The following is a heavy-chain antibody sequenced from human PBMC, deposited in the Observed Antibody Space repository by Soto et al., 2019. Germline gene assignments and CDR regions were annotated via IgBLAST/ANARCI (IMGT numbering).Heavy chain of an antibody. Sequence: QVQLQESGPGLVKPSQTLSLTCTVSGGSISSSDFYWSWIRQPPGKGLEWIGYILYSGSTYYNPSPKSRITMSVDTSTNQFSLKLNSVTAADTAVYYCARAELTLTTSGIDYWGQGTLVTVSS. CDR2: ILYSGST. CDR3: ARAELTLTTSGIDY. CDR1: GGSISSSDFY. V-gene: IGHV4-30-4*01. J-gene: IGHJ4*02. D-gene: IGHD4-17*01.